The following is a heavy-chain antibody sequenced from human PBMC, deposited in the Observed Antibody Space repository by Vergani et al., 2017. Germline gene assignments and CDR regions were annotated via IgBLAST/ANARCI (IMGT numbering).Heavy chain of an antibody. D-gene: IGHD3-22*01. CDR3: ARMGGYDEGDAFRIGYFDS. CDR2: IFYKGTT. J-gene: IGHJ4*02. CDR1: GYSISNGYY. Sequence: QVQLQESGPGLVKPSETLSLTCTVSGYSISNGYYWGWIRQPPGKGLEWIGSIFYKGTTFYTPSLKSRVTISLDTSKNQFSLKVTSVTAADTAVYYCARMGGYDEGDAFRIGYFDSWGPGILVTVSS. V-gene: IGHV4-38-2*02.